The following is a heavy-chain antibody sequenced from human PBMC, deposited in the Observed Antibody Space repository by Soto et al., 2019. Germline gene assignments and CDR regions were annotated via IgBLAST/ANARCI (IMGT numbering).Heavy chain of an antibody. CDR2: IYYSGST. J-gene: IGHJ4*02. CDR3: ARLSPEDYIWGSPTTYLDY. CDR1: GGSISSSSYY. V-gene: IGHV4-39*01. D-gene: IGHD3-16*01. Sequence: QLQLQESGPGLVKPSETLSLTCTVSGGSISSSSYYWGWIRQPPGKGLEWIGSIYYSGSTYYNPSLKSRVTLSVDTSKNQFSLKLSSVTAADTAVYYCARLSPEDYIWGSPTTYLDYWGQGTLVTVSS.